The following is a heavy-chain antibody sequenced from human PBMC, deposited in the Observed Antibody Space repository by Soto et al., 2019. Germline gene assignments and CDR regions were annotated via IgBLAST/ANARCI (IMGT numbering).Heavy chain of an antibody. CDR1: GGTISSSSYY. Sequence: SETLSLTCTVSGGTISSSSYYWGWIRQPPGKGLEWIGSIYYSGSTYYNPSLKSRVTISVDTSKNTLYLQLNSLRDEDTAVYYCARGVDSSGLDYWGQGTPVTVSS. CDR3: ARGVDSSGLDY. D-gene: IGHD6-25*01. V-gene: IGHV4-39*01. CDR2: IYYSGST. J-gene: IGHJ4*02.